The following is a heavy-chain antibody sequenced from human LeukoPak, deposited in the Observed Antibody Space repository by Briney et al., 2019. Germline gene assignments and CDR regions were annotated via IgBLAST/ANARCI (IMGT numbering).Heavy chain of an antibody. Sequence: GGSLRLSCAASGFTFSSYAMSWVRQAPGKGLEWVSAISGSGGSTYYADSVKGRFTISRDNSKNTLYLQMNSLRAEDTAVYYCAKGTLGGVIVTDHDFDYWGQGTLVTVSS. D-gene: IGHD3-16*02. CDR3: AKGTLGGVIVTDHDFDY. V-gene: IGHV3-23*01. CDR1: GFTFSSYA. J-gene: IGHJ4*02. CDR2: ISGSGGST.